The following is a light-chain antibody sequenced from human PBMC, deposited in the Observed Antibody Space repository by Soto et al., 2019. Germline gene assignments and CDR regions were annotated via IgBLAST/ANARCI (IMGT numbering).Light chain of an antibody. CDR1: QPIRNE. J-gene: IGKJ1*01. V-gene: IGKV1-6*01. Sequence: AIQMTQSPSSLSASVGDRVTITCRASQPIRNELSWYQVKPGKAPKLLIYGASNLQSGVPLRFGGSGYDTDFTLTISSLQPEDFATYYCLQDNNYFWTFGQGTRVEIK. CDR3: LQDNNYFWT. CDR2: GAS.